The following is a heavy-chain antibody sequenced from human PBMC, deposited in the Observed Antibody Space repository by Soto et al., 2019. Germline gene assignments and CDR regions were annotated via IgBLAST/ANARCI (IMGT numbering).Heavy chain of an antibody. CDR2: ISAYNGNT. D-gene: IGHD3-10*01. J-gene: IGHJ3*01. CDR3: ARAKVVRGKAAFDL. CDR1: GYTFTSYG. Sequence: GASVKVSCKASGYTFTSYGISWVRQSPGQGLEWMGWISAYNGNTNYAQKLQGRVTMTTDTSTSTAYMELRSLRSDDTAVYYCARAKVVRGKAAFDLWGQGTMVTVSS. V-gene: IGHV1-18*01.